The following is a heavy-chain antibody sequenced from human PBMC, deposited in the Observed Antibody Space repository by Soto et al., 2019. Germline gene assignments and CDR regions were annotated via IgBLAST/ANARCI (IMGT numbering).Heavy chain of an antibody. D-gene: IGHD3-10*01. CDR1: GGSISSGGYY. CDR2: IYYSGST. Sequence: SETLSPTCTVSGGSISSGGYYWSWIRQHPGKGLEGIGYIYYSGSTYYNPSLKSRVTISVDTSKNQFSLKLSSVTAADTAVYYCARAKEGELLYHDYWGQGTLVTVSS. CDR3: ARAKEGELLYHDY. V-gene: IGHV4-31*03. J-gene: IGHJ4*02.